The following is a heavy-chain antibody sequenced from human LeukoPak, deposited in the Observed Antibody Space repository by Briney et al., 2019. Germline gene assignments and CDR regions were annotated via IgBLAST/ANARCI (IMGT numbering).Heavy chain of an antibody. D-gene: IGHD6-6*01. CDR1: GGSISSYY. V-gene: IGHV4-4*07. J-gene: IGHJ6*03. Sequence: SETLSLTCTVSGGSISSYYWSWIRQPAGKGLEWIGRIHTSGSTNYDPSLKSRVTMSVDTSKNNFSLKLSSVTAADTAVYYCAREHSSSSGLAMDVWGKGTTVTVSS. CDR2: IHTSGST. CDR3: AREHSSSSGLAMDV.